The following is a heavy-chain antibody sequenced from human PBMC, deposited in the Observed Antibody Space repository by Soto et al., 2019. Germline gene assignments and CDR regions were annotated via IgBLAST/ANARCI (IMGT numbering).Heavy chain of an antibody. D-gene: IGHD3-3*01. Sequence: EVQLLESGGGLVQPGGSLRLSCAASGFTFSSYAMSWVRQAPGKGLEWVSAISGSGGSTYYADSMKGRFTISRDNSKNTLYLQMNSLRAEDTAVYYCAKEDWLYYDFWRGGFDYWGQGTLVTVSS. CDR3: AKEDWLYYDFWRGGFDY. V-gene: IGHV3-23*01. J-gene: IGHJ4*02. CDR2: ISGSGGST. CDR1: GFTFSSYA.